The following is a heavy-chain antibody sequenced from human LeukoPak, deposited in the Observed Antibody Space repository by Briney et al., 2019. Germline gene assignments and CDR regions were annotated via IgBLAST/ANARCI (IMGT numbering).Heavy chain of an antibody. D-gene: IGHD6-19*01. CDR2: IYGDSTT. V-gene: IGHV3-66*01. Sequence: QTGGSLRLSCAASGFTVSSKYMGWVRRAPGKGLEWVSVIYGDSTTYYPDSVKGRFTISRDNSKNTVYLQVNSLRAEDTAVYYCASIAVTGGYFDNWGQGTLVAVSS. CDR1: GFTVSSKY. CDR3: ASIAVTGGYFDN. J-gene: IGHJ4*02.